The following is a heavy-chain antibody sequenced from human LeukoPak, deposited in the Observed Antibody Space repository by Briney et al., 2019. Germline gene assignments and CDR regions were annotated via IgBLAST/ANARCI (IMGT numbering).Heavy chain of an antibody. CDR2: ISYDGSNK. J-gene: IGHJ6*02. D-gene: IGHD2-2*03. CDR1: GFTFSSYA. CDR3: ARDGYCSSTSCLGIYGMDV. Sequence: PGGSLRLSCAASGFTFSSYAMHWVRQAPGKGLEWVAVISYDGSNKYYADSVKGRFTISRDNSKNTLYLQKNSLRAEDTAVYYCARDGYCSSTSCLGIYGMDVWGQGTTVTVSS. V-gene: IGHV3-30-3*01.